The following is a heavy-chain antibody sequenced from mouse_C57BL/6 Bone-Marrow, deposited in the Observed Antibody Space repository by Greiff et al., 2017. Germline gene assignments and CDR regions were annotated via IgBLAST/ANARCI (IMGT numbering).Heavy chain of an antibody. D-gene: IGHD1-1*01. CDR3: ARRTEYYGSRRYFDV. CDR1: GFTFSDYY. CDR2: ISNSGGST. Sequence: EVQLQESGGGLVQPGGSLKLSCAVSGFTFSDYYMYWFRQTSAKRLEWVAYISNSGGSTYYPDTVKGRFTISRDNAKNTLYLQMSCLKSEDTAMYYCARRTEYYGSRRYFDVWGTGTTVTVSS. J-gene: IGHJ1*03. V-gene: IGHV5-12*01.